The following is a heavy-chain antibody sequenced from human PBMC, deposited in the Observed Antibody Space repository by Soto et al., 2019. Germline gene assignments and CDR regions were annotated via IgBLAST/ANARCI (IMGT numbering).Heavy chain of an antibody. D-gene: IGHD3-22*01. CDR2: INPNSGGT. Sequence: ASVKVSCKASGYTFTGYYMHWVRQAPGQGLEWMGWINPNSGGTNCAQKFQGRVTMTRDTSISTAYMELSRLRSDDTAVYYCASTYYYDSSGYYDDWFDPWGQGTLVTVSS. CDR3: ASTYYYDSSGYYDDWFDP. V-gene: IGHV1-2*02. J-gene: IGHJ5*02. CDR1: GYTFTGYY.